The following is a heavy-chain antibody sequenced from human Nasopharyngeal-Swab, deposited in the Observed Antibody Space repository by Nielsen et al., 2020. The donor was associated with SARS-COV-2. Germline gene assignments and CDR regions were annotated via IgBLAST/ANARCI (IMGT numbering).Heavy chain of an antibody. CDR2: ISSTGSTI. V-gene: IGHV3-48*03. CDR3: ARGGGGSSGYYFDF. CDR1: GFTFDIYE. J-gene: IGHJ4*02. D-gene: IGHD3-22*01. Sequence: GGSLRLSCAASGFTFDIYEMAWVRQAPGKGLEWVSYISSTGSTIYYADSVKGRFTISRDNAKNSLYLQMNSLRAEDTAVYYCARGGGGSSGYYFDFWGQGTLVTVSS.